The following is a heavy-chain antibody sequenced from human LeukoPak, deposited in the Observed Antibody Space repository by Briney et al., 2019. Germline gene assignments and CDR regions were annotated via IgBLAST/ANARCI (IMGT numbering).Heavy chain of an antibody. CDR1: GASFRSGGQY. V-gene: IGHV4-61*08. J-gene: IGHJ4*02. Sequence: SETLSLTCTLSGASFRSGGQYWGWIRQTPGKGLEWIGDIFYNGKTNYNPSLKSRVTISLDTSRSQFSLRLSSVTAADTGVYYCARIFDIWGRGTLVTVSS. CDR2: IFYNGKT. CDR3: ARIFDI.